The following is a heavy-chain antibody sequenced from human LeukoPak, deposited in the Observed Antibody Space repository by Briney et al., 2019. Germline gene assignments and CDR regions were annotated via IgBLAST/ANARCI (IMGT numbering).Heavy chain of an antibody. CDR3: ARDRGYSAFDF. CDR2: MDGDGGHI. Sequence: GGSLRLSCGVSGFTFGTSWMNWVRQAPGKGLEWVASMDGDGGHIYHADSVKGRFTISRDNAKNSLYLQLNSLRAEDTAVYYCARDRGYSAFDFWGQGTLVTVSS. CDR1: GFTFGTSW. J-gene: IGHJ4*02. V-gene: IGHV3-7*01. D-gene: IGHD5-18*01.